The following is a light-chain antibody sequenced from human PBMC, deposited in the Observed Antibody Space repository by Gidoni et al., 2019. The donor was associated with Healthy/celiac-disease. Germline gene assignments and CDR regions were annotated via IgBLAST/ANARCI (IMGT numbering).Light chain of an antibody. CDR2: WAS. CDR1: QSVLYSSNNKNY. V-gene: IGKV4-1*01. Sequence: DIVMTQSPDSLAVSLGERATINCKSSQSVLYSSNNKNYLAWYQQKPGQPPKLLIYWASTRESGVPDRFSGSGSGTDFTLTISSLQAEDVAFYYCQQYYSTPQTFXXXTKLEIK. CDR3: QQYYSTPQT. J-gene: IGKJ2*01.